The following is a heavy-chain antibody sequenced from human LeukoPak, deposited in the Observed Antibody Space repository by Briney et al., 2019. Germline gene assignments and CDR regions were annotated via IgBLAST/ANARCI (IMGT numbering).Heavy chain of an antibody. D-gene: IGHD6-13*01. CDR2: ISGSGGST. V-gene: IGHV3-23*01. CDR1: GFTFSSYA. Sequence: PGGSLRLSCAASGFTFSSYAMGWVRQAPGKGLEWVSAISGSGGSTYYADSVKGRFTISRDNSKNTLYLQMNSLRAEDTAVYYCARDGTSSSNPFFDIWGQGTMVTVSS. J-gene: IGHJ3*02. CDR3: ARDGTSSSNPFFDI.